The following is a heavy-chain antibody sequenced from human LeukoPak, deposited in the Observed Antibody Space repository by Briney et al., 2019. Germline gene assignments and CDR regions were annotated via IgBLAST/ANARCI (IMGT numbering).Heavy chain of an antibody. J-gene: IGHJ4*02. CDR2: ISGSSGLT. Sequence: GGSLRLSCAASGFTFSGYTMNWVRQAPGRGLEWVSAISGSSGLTYYADSVKGRFTISRDNSKNTLFLQMNSLRADDTAVYYCARRGESASYGDYRFDYWGQGTLVTVSS. V-gene: IGHV3-23*01. CDR3: ARRGESASYGDYRFDY. D-gene: IGHD4-17*01. CDR1: GFTFSGYT.